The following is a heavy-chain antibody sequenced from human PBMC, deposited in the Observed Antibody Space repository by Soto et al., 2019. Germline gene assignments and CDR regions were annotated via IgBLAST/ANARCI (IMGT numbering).Heavy chain of an antibody. Sequence: GGSLRLSCAASGFTFSSYAMHWVRQAPGKGLEWVAVISYDGSNKYYADSVKGRFTISRDNSKNTLYLQMNSLRAEDTAVYYCARDPRGAPLDAFDIWGQGTMVTVSS. CDR3: ARDPRGAPLDAFDI. V-gene: IGHV3-30*04. CDR1: GFTFSSYA. D-gene: IGHD1-26*01. CDR2: ISYDGSNK. J-gene: IGHJ3*02.